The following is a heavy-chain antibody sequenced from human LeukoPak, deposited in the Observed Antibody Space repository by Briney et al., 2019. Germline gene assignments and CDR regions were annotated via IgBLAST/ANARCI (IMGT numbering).Heavy chain of an antibody. J-gene: IGHJ3*02. V-gene: IGHV4-59*08. CDR1: GGSISSHH. Sequence: SETLSLTCTVSGGSISSHHWSSIRKPPGKGLQCIWYINYSGSTNYTPSLKSRVTISVDTSNNQFSLELSSLTAADTAVYYCARHAPWEGVSGTGAFDIWGQGTMVTVSS. CDR3: ARHAPWEGVSGTGAFDI. D-gene: IGHD6-19*01. CDR2: INYSGST.